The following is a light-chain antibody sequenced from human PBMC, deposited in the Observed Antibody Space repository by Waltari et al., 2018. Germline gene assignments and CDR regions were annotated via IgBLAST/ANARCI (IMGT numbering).Light chain of an antibody. CDR3: QQCNNWPYT. CDR2: GAS. Sequence: SPGERAILSCRASQTVSSTLAWYQQKPGQAPRLLIYGASTRATGIPARFSGSGSGTDFTLTISSLQSEDFAVYYCQQCNNWPYTFGQGTRLEIK. CDR1: QTVSST. J-gene: IGKJ2*01. V-gene: IGKV3-15*01.